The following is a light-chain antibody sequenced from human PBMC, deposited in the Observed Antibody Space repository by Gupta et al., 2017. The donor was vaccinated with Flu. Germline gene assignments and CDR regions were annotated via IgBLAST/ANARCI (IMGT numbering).Light chain of an antibody. Sequence: EVVMTQSPTILSLSPGERVSLSCRASQSVGTNLAWYQQRPGQAPRVVIFGASTRATGIPVRFSGSGFGTEFTLTISSLQSEDLAVYYCQQYKDWPLWTFGQGTKVEIK. CDR2: GAS. CDR1: QSVGTN. CDR3: QQYKDWPLWT. J-gene: IGKJ1*01. V-gene: IGKV3-15*01.